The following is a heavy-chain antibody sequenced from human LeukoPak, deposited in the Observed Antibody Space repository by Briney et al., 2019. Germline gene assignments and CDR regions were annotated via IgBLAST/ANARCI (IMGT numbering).Heavy chain of an antibody. V-gene: IGHV4-59*08. CDR1: GASISSYY. J-gene: IGHJ4*02. CDR3: ARRNTGSLSFDY. D-gene: IGHD1-26*01. Sequence: PSETLSLTCTVSGASISSYYWSWIRHPPGKGLEWIGYIYYSGSASYNPSLKSRVTISLDTSKNQFSLKLSSVTAADTAVYYCARRNTGSLSFDYWGQGTLVTVSS. CDR2: IYYSGSA.